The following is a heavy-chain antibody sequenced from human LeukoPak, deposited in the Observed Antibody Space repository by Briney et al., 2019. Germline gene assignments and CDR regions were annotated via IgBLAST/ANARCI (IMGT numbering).Heavy chain of an antibody. V-gene: IGHV3-66*01. CDR3: ARGFRSVTTWGYFDY. J-gene: IGHJ4*02. CDR1: GFTVSTNY. Sequence: QSGGSLRLSCAASGFTVSTNYMSWVRQAPGKGLEWVSLIYSGGGTYYADSVEGRFTISRDNSRNTLSLQMNSLRVDDTAVYYCARGFRSVTTWGYFDYWGQGALVTVSS. D-gene: IGHD4-17*01. CDR2: IYSGGGT.